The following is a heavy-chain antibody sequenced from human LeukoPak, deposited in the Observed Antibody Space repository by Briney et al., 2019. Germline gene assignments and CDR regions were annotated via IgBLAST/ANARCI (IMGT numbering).Heavy chain of an antibody. CDR1: GFTVSSNY. D-gene: IGHD4-17*01. V-gene: IGHV3-11*06. Sequence: PGGSLRLSGAASGFTVSSNYMSWTRQVPGKGLEWVSFISSSSSYTNYAESVKGRFIISRDNTKISLYLQMNNLGAEDTAVYYCARGGADYVIGYWGQGTLVTVSS. J-gene: IGHJ4*02. CDR2: ISSSSSYT. CDR3: ARGGADYVIGY.